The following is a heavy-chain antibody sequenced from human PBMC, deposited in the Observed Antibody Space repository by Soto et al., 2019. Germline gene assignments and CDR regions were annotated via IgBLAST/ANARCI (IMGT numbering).Heavy chain of an antibody. CDR1: GGTFRIYA. CDR2: IIPIFGTA. J-gene: IGHJ6*02. Sequence: VKVSCKASGGTFRIYAISWVRQAPGQGLEWMGGIIPIFGTANYAQKFQGRVTITADKSTSTAYMELRSLRSEDKAVYYCERSVIDSVYHYGMYVWGQGTTVTVSS. CDR3: ERSVIDSVYHYGMYV. V-gene: IGHV1-69*13. D-gene: IGHD3-22*01.